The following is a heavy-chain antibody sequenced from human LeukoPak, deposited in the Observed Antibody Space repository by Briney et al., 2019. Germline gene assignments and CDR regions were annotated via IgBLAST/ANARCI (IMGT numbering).Heavy chain of an antibody. CDR3: ARDMTSGGSFDYYYYMDV. CDR1: GYTFTGYY. J-gene: IGHJ6*03. D-gene: IGHD1-26*01. Sequence: ASVKVSCKASGYTFTGYYMHWVRQAPGQGLEWMGRIIPNSGGTNYAQKFQGRVTMTRDTSISTAYMELSRLRSDDTAVYYCARDMTSGGSFDYYYYMDVWGKGTTVTVSS. CDR2: IIPNSGGT. V-gene: IGHV1-2*02.